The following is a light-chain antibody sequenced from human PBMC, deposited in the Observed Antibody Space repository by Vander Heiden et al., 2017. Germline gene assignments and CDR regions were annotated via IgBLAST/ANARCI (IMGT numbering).Light chain of an antibody. CDR2: AAS. J-gene: IGKJ5*01. CDR1: QSISSY. CDR3: QQSYSTPPIT. Sequence: DIQMTQSPSSLSASVGDRVTITCRASQSISSYLNWYQQKPGKAPKLLIYAASRLQSGVPSRFSGSRSGTDFTLTISSLQPEDFATYYCQQSYSTPPITFGQGTRLEIK. V-gene: IGKV1-39*01.